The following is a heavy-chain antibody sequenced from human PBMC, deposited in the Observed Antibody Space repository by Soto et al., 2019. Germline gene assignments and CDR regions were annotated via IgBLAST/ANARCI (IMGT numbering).Heavy chain of an antibody. J-gene: IGHJ6*03. Sequence: GSLRLSCTASGFTFGDYAMSWFRQAPGKGLEWVGFIRSKAYGGTTEYAVSVKGRFTISRDDSKSIAYLQMNSLKTEDTAAYYCTRDRPQEYDFCSGHYYYYYMAVWGKGTTVTVAS. V-gene: IGHV3-49*03. CDR2: IRSKAYGGTT. D-gene: IGHD3-3*01. CDR1: GFTFGDYA. CDR3: TRDRPQEYDFCSGHYYYYYMAV.